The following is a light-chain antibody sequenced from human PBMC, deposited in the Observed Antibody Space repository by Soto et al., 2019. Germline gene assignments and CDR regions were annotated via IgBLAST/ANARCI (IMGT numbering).Light chain of an antibody. Sequence: EIVLTQSPATLSVSPGERATLSCRASQGISSLLAWYQQKPGQAPRLLIYDVSTRATGVPARFSGTGSETDFTLTISGLQSDDSAVYFCQQYNNWPFSFGQGTRLEIK. V-gene: IGKV3-15*01. CDR2: DVS. CDR1: QGISSL. CDR3: QQYNNWPFS. J-gene: IGKJ5*01.